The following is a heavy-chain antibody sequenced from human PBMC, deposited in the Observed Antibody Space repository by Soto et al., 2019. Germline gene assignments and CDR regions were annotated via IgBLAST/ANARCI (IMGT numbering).Heavy chain of an antibody. D-gene: IGHD4-17*01. J-gene: IGHJ6*02. CDR2: IIPIFGTA. Sequence: VQLVQSGAEVKKPGSSVKVSCKASGGTFSSYAISWVRQAPGQGLEWMGGIIPIFGTATYAQKFQGRVTITADESTSTDYMELSSLRSEDTAVYYCARDEGYGDYVFLGSGMDVWGQGTTVTVSS. V-gene: IGHV1-69*12. CDR1: GGTFSSYA. CDR3: ARDEGYGDYVFLGSGMDV.